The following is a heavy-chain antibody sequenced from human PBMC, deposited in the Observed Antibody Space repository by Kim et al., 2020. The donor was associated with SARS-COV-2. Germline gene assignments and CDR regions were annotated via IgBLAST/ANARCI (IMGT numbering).Heavy chain of an antibody. V-gene: IGHV6-1*01. CDR1: GDSVSSNSAA. Sequence: SQTLSLTCAISGDSVSSNSAAWNWIRQSPSRGLEWLGRTYFRSKWYSDYAVSVKSRVTINPDTSKNQFSLQLNSVTPEDTAVYYCVRDGYYDSSGYSYGMDVWGQGTTVTVSS. CDR3: VRDGYYDSSGYSYGMDV. J-gene: IGHJ6*02. D-gene: IGHD3-22*01. CDR2: TYFRSKWYS.